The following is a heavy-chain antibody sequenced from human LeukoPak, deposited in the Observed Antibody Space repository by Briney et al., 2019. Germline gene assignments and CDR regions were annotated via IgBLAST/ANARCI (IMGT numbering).Heavy chain of an antibody. CDR1: GFTFSSYS. J-gene: IGHJ4*02. V-gene: IGHV3-21*01. CDR3: ASGESILTGFDY. Sequence: GGSLRLSCAASGFTFSSYSMNWVRQAPGKGLEWVSSISSSSSYIYYADSVKSRFTNSRDNAKNSLYLQMNSLRAEDTAVYYCASGESILTGFDYWGQGTLVTVSS. CDR2: ISSSSSYI. D-gene: IGHD3-9*01.